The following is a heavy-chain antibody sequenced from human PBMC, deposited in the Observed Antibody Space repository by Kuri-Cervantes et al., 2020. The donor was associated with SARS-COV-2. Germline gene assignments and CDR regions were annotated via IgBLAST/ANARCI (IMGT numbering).Heavy chain of an antibody. J-gene: IGHJ5*02. CDR2: IYTSGST. Sequence: SETLSLTCTVSGGSISSGSYYWSWIRQPAGKGLEWIGYIYTSGSTNYNPSLKSRVTISVDTSKNQFSLKLSSVTAADTAVYYCARGKGGDNDWFDPWGQGTLVTVSS. V-gene: IGHV4-61*09. CDR1: GGSISSGSYY. D-gene: IGHD1-26*01. CDR3: ARGKGGDNDWFDP.